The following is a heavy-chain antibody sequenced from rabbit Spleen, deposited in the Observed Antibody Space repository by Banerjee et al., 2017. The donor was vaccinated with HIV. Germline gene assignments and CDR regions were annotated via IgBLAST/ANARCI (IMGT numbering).Heavy chain of an antibody. CDR3: ARESIYNGDGDDKGFTL. CDR1: GFSLSGSYV. CDR2: IDAGSSGGT. V-gene: IGHV1S40*01. J-gene: IGHJ4*01. Sequence: QSLEESGGDLVKPGTSLTLTCTASGFSLSGSYVMCWVRQAPGKGLEWIACIDAGSSGGTYYASWAKGRFTISKTSSTTVTLQMTSLTAADTATYFCARESIYNGDGDDKGFTLWGQGTLVTGS. D-gene: IGHD2-1*01.